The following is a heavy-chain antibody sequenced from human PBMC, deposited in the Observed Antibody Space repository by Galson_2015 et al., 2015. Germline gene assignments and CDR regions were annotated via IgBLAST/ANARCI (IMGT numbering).Heavy chain of an antibody. Sequence: SLRLSCAASGFTFSSYTISWVRQAPGKGLEWVSYISSSSATIYYADSVKGRFTISRDKAKNSLYLQMNSLRDEDTAVYYCARDPWRGSYKVFYFDYWGQGTLVTVSS. D-gene: IGHD1-26*01. CDR2: ISSSSATI. CDR1: GFTFSSYT. J-gene: IGHJ4*02. CDR3: ARDPWRGSYKVFYFDY. V-gene: IGHV3-48*02.